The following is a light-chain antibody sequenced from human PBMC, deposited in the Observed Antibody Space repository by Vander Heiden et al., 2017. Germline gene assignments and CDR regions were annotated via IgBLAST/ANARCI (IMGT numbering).Light chain of an antibody. V-gene: IGKV1-27*01. Sequence: DIQMNQSPSYLSASVGDSVTITCRASQGISNKLAGYQQKPGKVPSLLIYAASILQSGVPSRFSGSGSGSDFTLTISSLQPEDVATYYCQKYNSAPLTFGGGTKVEIK. CDR2: AAS. J-gene: IGKJ4*01. CDR1: QGISNK. CDR3: QKYNSAPLT.